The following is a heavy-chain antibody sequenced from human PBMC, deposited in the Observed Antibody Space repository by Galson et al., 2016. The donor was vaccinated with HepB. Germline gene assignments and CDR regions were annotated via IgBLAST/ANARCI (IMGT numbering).Heavy chain of an antibody. J-gene: IGHJ6*02. CDR1: NYMFDSYG. CDR3: ARESVDYSNGMDV. CDR2: ISTHNENR. D-gene: IGHD2-21*01. Sequence: SVKVSCKGINYMFDSYGISWVRQAPGQGLEWMGWISTHNENRHYVQKFQGRVSMTTDTSTNTVYMELRNLRSDDTAVYYCARESVDYSNGMDVWGQGTTVTVSS. V-gene: IGHV1-18*01.